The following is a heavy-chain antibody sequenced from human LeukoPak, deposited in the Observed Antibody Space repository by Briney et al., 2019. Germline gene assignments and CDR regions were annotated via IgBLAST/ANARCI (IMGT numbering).Heavy chain of an antibody. CDR3: ARGPPNIAARPRWFDP. V-gene: IGHV4-34*01. Sequence: PSGTLSLTCAVYGGSFSGYHWSWIRQPPGKGLEWIGEINHSGSTNYNPSLKSRVTISVDTSKNQFSLKLSSVTAADTAVYYCARGPPNIAARPRWFDPWGQGTLVTVSS. CDR1: GGSFSGYH. J-gene: IGHJ5*02. CDR2: INHSGST. D-gene: IGHD6-6*01.